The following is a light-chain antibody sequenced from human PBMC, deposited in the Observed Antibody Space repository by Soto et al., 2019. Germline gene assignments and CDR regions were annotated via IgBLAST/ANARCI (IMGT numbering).Light chain of an antibody. Sequence: QSVLTQPPSVSGAPGQRITISCTGSSPNIGARYDVHWYRQLPGAAPKLLLLGDNNRPSGVPDRFSGSKSGTSASLAITGLQADDEADYYCQSYDSSLNRVFGTGTRSPS. CDR1: SPNIGARYD. CDR2: GDN. V-gene: IGLV1-40*01. CDR3: QSYDSSLNRV. J-gene: IGLJ1*01.